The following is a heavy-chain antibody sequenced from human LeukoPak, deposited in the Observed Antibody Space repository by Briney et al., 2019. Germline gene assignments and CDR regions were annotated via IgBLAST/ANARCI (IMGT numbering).Heavy chain of an antibody. CDR2: SYYSGST. CDR1: GGSISSYY. D-gene: IGHD4-17*01. J-gene: IGHJ1*01. V-gene: IGHV4-59*01. CDR3: ARVYGDYEYFQH. Sequence: SETLSLTCTVSGGSISSYYWSWIRQPPGKGLEWIGYSYYSGSTNYNPSLKSRVTISVDTSKNQFFLKLSSVTAADTAVYYCARVYGDYEYFQHWGQGTLVTVSS.